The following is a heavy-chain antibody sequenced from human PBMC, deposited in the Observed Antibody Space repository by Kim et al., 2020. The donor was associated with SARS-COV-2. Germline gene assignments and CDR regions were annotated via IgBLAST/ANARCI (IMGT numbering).Heavy chain of an antibody. Sequence: GGSLRLSCAASGFTFSSYGMHWVRQAPGKGLEWVAVIWYDGSNKYYADSVKGRFTISRDNSKNTLYLQMNSLRAEDTAVYYCARDYCSGGSCPPFNWGQGTLVTVSS. CDR2: IWYDGSNK. V-gene: IGHV3-33*01. CDR1: GFTFSSYG. D-gene: IGHD2-15*01. J-gene: IGHJ4*02. CDR3: ARDYCSGGSCPPFN.